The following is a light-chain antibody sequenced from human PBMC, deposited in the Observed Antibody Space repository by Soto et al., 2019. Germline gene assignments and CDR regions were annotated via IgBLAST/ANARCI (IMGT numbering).Light chain of an antibody. Sequence: DIQMTQSPSSVSSSVGYLFTITCRSSQSISSWLAWYQQKPGKAPKLLIYAAATLANGVPARFSGIGSGTHFTLTISSLQPEDFGTYYCQRANSAPRTFGQGTKVDIK. J-gene: IGKJ1*01. V-gene: IGKV1-12*01. CDR3: QRANSAPRT. CDR1: QSISSW. CDR2: AAA.